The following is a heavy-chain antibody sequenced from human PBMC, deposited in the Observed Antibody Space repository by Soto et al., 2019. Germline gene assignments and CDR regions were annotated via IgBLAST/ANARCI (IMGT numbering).Heavy chain of an antibody. CDR1: GYTFTSYA. J-gene: IGHJ5*02. Sequence: ASVKVSCKASGYTFTSYAIHWVRQAPGQRLEWMGWINAGNGNTKYSQKFQGRVTITRGTSASTAYMELSSLRSEDTAVYYCAREGTFAVDGFDPWGQGTLVTVSS. CDR3: AREGTFAVDGFDP. CDR2: INAGNGNT. V-gene: IGHV1-3*01. D-gene: IGHD3-3*01.